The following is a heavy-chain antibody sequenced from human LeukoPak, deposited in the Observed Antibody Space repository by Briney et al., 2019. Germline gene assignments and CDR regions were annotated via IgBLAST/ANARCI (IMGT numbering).Heavy chain of an antibody. D-gene: IGHD1-26*01. V-gene: IGHV3-23*01. J-gene: IGHJ4*02. CDR2: SSGSGGST. Sequence: GGSLRLSCAASGFTFSSYAMSWVRQAPGKGLQWVSASSGSGGSTYYADSVKGRVTISRDKSKNTLYLQMNSLRAEDTAVYYCAKGDTTWELTHVYWSQGTLVTVSS. CDR1: GFTFSSYA. CDR3: AKGDTTWELTHVY.